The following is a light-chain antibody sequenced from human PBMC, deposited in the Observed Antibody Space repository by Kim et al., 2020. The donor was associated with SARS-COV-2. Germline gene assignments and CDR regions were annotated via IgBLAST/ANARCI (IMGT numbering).Light chain of an antibody. CDR2: RDV. CDR3: QAWDSNHVV. J-gene: IGLJ2*01. CDR1: ELGDRY. Sequence: SYELTQPPSVSVSPGQTASITCSGDELGDRYASWYQQKPGQSPVLVIYRDVKRPSGIPERFSGSNSGNTATLTISGTQAMDEADYYCQAWDSNHVVFGGGTQLTVL. V-gene: IGLV3-1*01.